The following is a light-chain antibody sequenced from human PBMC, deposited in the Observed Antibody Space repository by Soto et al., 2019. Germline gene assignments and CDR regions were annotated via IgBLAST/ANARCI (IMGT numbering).Light chain of an antibody. CDR3: QQYNNWPYT. CDR1: QSVSSN. Sequence: EIVMTQSPATLSVSPGERAALSCRASQSVSSNFAWYRQKPGQAPRLLIYDASTRATGVPARFSGSGSGTDFTLSISRLQSEDFAVYYCQQYNNWPYTFGQGTKLEIK. J-gene: IGKJ2*01. CDR2: DAS. V-gene: IGKV3-15*01.